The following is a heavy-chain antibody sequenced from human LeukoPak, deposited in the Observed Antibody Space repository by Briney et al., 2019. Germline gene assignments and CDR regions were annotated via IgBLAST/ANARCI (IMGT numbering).Heavy chain of an antibody. Sequence: GGSLRLSCAASGFTFSNYAVHWVRQAPRKGLEYVSAISSNGGSTYYANSVKGRFTISRDNSKNTLYLQMGSLRAEDMAVYYCARDYRGSTTGTAFDYWGQGTLVTVSS. V-gene: IGHV3-64*01. J-gene: IGHJ4*02. CDR2: ISSNGGST. CDR3: ARDYRGSTTGTAFDY. D-gene: IGHD1-1*01. CDR1: GFTFSNYA.